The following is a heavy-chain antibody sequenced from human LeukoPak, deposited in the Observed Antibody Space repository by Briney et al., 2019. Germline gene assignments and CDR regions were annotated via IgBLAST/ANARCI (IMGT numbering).Heavy chain of an antibody. J-gene: IGHJ4*02. CDR3: AKDGTGWLQLRYFDY. D-gene: IGHD5-24*01. CDR1: GFTFSSYA. Sequence: PGGSLRLSCAASGFTFSSYAMSWVRQAPGKGLEWVSAISGSGGSTYYADSVKGRFTISRDNSKNTLYLQMNSLRAEDTAVYYCAKDGTGWLQLRYFDYWGQGTLVTVSS. CDR2: ISGSGGST. V-gene: IGHV3-23*01.